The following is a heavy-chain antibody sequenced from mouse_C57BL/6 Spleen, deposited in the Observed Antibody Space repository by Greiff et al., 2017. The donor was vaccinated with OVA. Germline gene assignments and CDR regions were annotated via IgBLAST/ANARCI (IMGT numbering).Heavy chain of an antibody. D-gene: IGHD1-1*01. CDR1: GFTFSDYY. V-gene: IGHV5-16*01. Sequence: EVMLVESEGGLVQPGSSMKLSCTASGFTFSDYYMAWVRQVPEKGLEWVANINYDGSSTYYLDSLKSRFIISKDNAKNILYLQMSSLKSEDTATYYCARDRYYGSRGYFDGWGTGTTVTVSS. J-gene: IGHJ1*03. CDR3: ARDRYYGSRGYFDG. CDR2: INYDGSST.